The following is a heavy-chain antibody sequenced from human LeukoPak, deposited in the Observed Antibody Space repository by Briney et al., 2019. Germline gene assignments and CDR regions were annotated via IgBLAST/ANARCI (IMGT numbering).Heavy chain of an antibody. Sequence: ASVKVSCKASGYTFTRYGMSWVRQAPGQGLEWMGWISGSNGNTNYAQKLQGRVTMTRDTSTSTVYMELSSLRSEDTAVYYCARDHYHKIHSVMVTAPDYWGQGTLVIVSS. CDR1: GYTFTRYG. CDR3: ARDHYHKIHSVMVTAPDY. J-gene: IGHJ4*02. CDR2: ISGSNGNT. D-gene: IGHD2-21*02. V-gene: IGHV1-18*01.